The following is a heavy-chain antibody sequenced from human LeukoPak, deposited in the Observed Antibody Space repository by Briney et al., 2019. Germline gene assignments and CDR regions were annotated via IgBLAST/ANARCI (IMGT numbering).Heavy chain of an antibody. CDR2: IDTDGSSV. CDR3: ARDSGWAQFDY. CDR1: GFTFSAYW. Sequence: GGSLRLSCAASGFTFSAYWMHWVRQAPEKGLVWVSRIDTDGSSVIYADSVKGRFTISRDNAKNTLYLQMNSLRAEDTAVYYCARDSGWAQFDYWGQGTLVTVSS. D-gene: IGHD5-24*01. V-gene: IGHV3-74*01. J-gene: IGHJ4*02.